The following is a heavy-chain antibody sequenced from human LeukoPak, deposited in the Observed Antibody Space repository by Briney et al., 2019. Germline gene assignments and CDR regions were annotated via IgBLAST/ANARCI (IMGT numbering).Heavy chain of an antibody. CDR3: ASGQQLGY. D-gene: IGHD6-13*01. CDR2: IKQDGSEK. V-gene: IGHV3-7*03. J-gene: IGHJ4*02. Sequence: GGSLRLSCAASGFTFSTYWMSWVRQAPGKGLEWVANIKQDGSEKHYVDFVKGRFTISRDNAKNSLYLQMNSLRAEDAAVYYCASGQQLGYWGQGTLVTVSS. CDR1: GFTFSTYW.